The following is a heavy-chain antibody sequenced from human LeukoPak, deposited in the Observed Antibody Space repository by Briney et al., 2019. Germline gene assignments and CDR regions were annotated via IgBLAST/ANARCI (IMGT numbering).Heavy chain of an antibody. CDR1: GGTFSSYA. D-gene: IGHD4-23*01. Sequence: GSSVKVSCKASGGTFSSYAISWVRQAPGQGLEWMGGIIPIFGTANYAQKFQGRVTITADESTSTAYMELSSLRAEDTAVYYCARGEADYGGNFGDYWGQGTLVTVSS. V-gene: IGHV1-69*01. J-gene: IGHJ4*02. CDR3: ARGEADYGGNFGDY. CDR2: IIPIFGTA.